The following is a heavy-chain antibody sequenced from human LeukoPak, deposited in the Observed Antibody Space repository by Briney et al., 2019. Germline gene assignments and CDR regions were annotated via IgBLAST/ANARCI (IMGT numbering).Heavy chain of an antibody. D-gene: IGHD2-15*01. V-gene: IGHV4-39*01. J-gene: IGHJ4*02. CDR1: GGSISGSSYY. CDR2: IYYSGST. CDR3: ARGGVAPHRYYFDY. Sequence: SETLSLTCTVSGGSISGSSYYWGWLRQPPGKGLEWIGSIYYSGSTYYNPSLKSRFTISVDTSKNQFSLKLSSVTAADTAVYYCARGGVAPHRYYFDYWGQGTLVTVSS.